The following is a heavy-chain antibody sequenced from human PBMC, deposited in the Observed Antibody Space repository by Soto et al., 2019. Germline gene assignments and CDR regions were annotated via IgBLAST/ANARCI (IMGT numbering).Heavy chain of an antibody. D-gene: IGHD3-3*01. Sequence: ASVKVSCKVSGYTLTELSMHWVRQAPGKGLEWMGGFDPEDGETIYAQKFQGRVTMTEDTSTDTAYMELSSLRSEDTAVYYCAANTNFWSGYYKFDYWGQGTLVTVSS. V-gene: IGHV1-24*01. J-gene: IGHJ4*02. CDR2: FDPEDGET. CDR3: AANTNFWSGYYKFDY. CDR1: GYTLTELS.